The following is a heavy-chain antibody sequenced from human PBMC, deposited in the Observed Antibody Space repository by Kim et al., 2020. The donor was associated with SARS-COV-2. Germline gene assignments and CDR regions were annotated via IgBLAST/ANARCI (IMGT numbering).Heavy chain of an antibody. J-gene: IGHJ6*02. D-gene: IGHD3-9*01. CDR1: GFTFSSYE. CDR2: ISSSGSTI. CDR3: ARLQYYDILTGYYTYYYGMDV. Sequence: GGSLRLSCAASGFTFSSYEMNWVRQAPGKGLEWVSYISSSGSTIYYADSVKGRFTISRDNAKNSLYLQMNSLRAEDTAVYYCARLQYYDILTGYYTYYYGMDVWGQGTTVTVSS. V-gene: IGHV3-48*03.